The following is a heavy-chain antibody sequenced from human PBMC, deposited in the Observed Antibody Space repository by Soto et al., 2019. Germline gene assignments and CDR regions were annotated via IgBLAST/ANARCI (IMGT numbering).Heavy chain of an antibody. Sequence: XATLSLPCAVSGYSISSGYYWGWVRQPPGKGLEWIGSIYHSGSTYYNPSLKSRVTISVDTSKNQFSLKLSSVTAADTAVYYCPRDLIVVVPAASNWFDPWGQGTLVTVSS. V-gene: IGHV4-38-2*02. CDR1: GYSISSGYY. CDR3: PRDLIVVVPAASNWFDP. J-gene: IGHJ5*02. D-gene: IGHD2-2*01. CDR2: IYHSGST.